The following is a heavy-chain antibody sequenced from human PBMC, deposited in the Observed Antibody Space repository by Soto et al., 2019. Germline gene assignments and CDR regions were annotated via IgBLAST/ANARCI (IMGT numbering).Heavy chain of an antibody. CDR2: IADRGDST. J-gene: IGHJ4*02. V-gene: IGHV3-23*01. CDR3: AKDFFGDSYFDF. Sequence: QAGGSLRLSCAASGFTFSSYAINWVRQAPGKGLEWVSTIADRGDSTYYADSVKGRLTITRYNSKNTAHLQMNSLRAEDTTVYYCAKDFFGDSYFDFWGQGTLVTVSS. CDR1: GFTFSSYA. D-gene: IGHD3-10*01.